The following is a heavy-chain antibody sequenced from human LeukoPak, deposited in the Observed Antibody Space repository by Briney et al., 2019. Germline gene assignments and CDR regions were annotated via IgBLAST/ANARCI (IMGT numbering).Heavy chain of an antibody. CDR3: ARSLSSITMSNGAFDI. CDR2: IYYSGST. D-gene: IGHD3-10*02. CDR1: GGSISSSSYY. J-gene: IGHJ3*02. Sequence: SETLSLTCTVSGGSISSSSYYWGWIRQPPGKGLEWIGSIYYSGSTYYNPSLKSRDTISVDTSKNQFSLKLSSVTAADTAVYYCARSLSSITMSNGAFDIWGQGTMVTVSS. V-gene: IGHV4-39*07.